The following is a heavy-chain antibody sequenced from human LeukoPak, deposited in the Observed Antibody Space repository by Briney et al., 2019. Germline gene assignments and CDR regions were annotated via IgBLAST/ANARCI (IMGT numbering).Heavy chain of an antibody. V-gene: IGHV4-39*07. CDR3: ARVRNYDYVWGSYRYLYYFDY. D-gene: IGHD3-16*02. CDR2: INHSGST. Sequence: SETLSLTCTVSGGSISSSSYYWGWIRQPPGKGLEWIGEINHSGSTNYNPSLKSRVTISVDTSKNQFSLKLSSVTAADTAVYYCARVRNYDYVWGSYRYLYYFDYWGQGTLVTVSS. J-gene: IGHJ4*02. CDR1: GGSISSSSYY.